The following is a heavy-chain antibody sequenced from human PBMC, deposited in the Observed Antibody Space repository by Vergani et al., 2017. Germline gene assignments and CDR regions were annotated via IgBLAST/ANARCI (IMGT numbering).Heavy chain of an antibody. CDR1: GGSISSYY. J-gene: IGHJ4*02. Sequence: QVQLQESGPGLVKPSETLSLTCTVSGGSISSYYWSWIRQPPGKGLEWIGYIYYSGSTYYNPSLKSRVTISVDTSKNQFSLKLSSVTAADTAVYYCASSSSWLQPFDYWGQGTLVTVSS. CDR2: IYYSGST. V-gene: IGHV4-59*06. D-gene: IGHD6-13*01. CDR3: ASSSSWLQPFDY.